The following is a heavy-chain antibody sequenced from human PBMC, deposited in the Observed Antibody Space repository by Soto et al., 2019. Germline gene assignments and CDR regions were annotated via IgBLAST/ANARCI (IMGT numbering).Heavy chain of an antibody. V-gene: IGHV1-69*01. CDR2: IIPIFGTA. D-gene: IGHD3-10*01. CDR1: GGTFSSYA. CDR3: ARDSYYYGSGSRYYFDY. Sequence: QVQLVQSGAEVKKPGSSVKVSCTASGGTFSSYAISWVRQAPGQGLEWMGGIIPIFGTANYAQKFQGRVTITADESTSTAYMELSSLRSEETAVYYCARDSYYYGSGSRYYFDYWGQGTLVTVSS. J-gene: IGHJ4*02.